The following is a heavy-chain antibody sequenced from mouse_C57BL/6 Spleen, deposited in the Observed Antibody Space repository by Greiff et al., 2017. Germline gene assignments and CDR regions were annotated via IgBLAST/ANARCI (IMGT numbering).Heavy chain of an antibody. V-gene: IGHV1-82*01. CDR1: GYAFSSSW. CDR3: ARGYGYDRYFDV. J-gene: IGHJ1*03. Sequence: QVQLQQPGAELVKPGASVKIPCTASGYAFSSSWMNWVKQRPGKGLEWIGRIYPGDGATNYNGKFKGKATLTEDKSSSTAYMQLSSLTSEDSAVYFCARGYGYDRYFDVWGTGTTVTVSS. D-gene: IGHD2-2*01. CDR2: IYPGDGAT.